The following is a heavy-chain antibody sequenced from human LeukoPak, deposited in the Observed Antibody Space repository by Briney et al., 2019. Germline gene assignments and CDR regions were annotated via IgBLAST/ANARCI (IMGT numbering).Heavy chain of an antibody. J-gene: IGHJ4*02. CDR3: ARDTRGFLEWLLYY. CDR1: GFTFSSYG. CDR2: ISYDGSNK. Sequence: GGSLRLSCAASGFTFSSYGMHWVRQAPGKGLEWVAVISYDGSNKYYADSVKGRFTISRDNSKNTLYLQMNSLRAEDTAVYYCARDTRGFLEWLLYYWGQGTLVTVSS. D-gene: IGHD3-3*01. V-gene: IGHV3-30*03.